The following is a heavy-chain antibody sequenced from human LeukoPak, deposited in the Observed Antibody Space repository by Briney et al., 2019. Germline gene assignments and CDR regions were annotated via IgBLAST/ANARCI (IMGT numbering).Heavy chain of an antibody. V-gene: IGHV4-39*07. CDR2: INHSGST. CDR1: GGSISGSSYF. J-gene: IGHJ6*02. CDR3: ARGLVDSSGWYYYYYYGMDV. D-gene: IGHD6-19*01. Sequence: SETLSLTCTVSGGSISGSSYFWSWIRQPPGKGLEWIGEINHSGSTNYNPSLKSRVTISVDTSKNQFSLKLSPVTAADTAVYYCARGLVDSSGWYYYYYYGMDVWGQGTTVTVSS.